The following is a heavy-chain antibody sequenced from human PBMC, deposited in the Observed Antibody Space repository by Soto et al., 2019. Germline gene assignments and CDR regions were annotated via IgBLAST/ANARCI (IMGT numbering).Heavy chain of an antibody. V-gene: IGHV1-69*12. CDR2: IIPIFGTA. CDR1: GGTFSSYA. CDR3: ARDGGVYDYSPFDY. D-gene: IGHD4-4*01. Sequence: QVQLVQSGAEVKKPGSSVKVSCKASGGTFSSYAISWVRQAPGQGLEWMGGIIPIFGTADYAQKFQGRVTIAADESASTAFMELSSLRSEDTAVYYCARDGGVYDYSPFDYWGQGTLVTVSS. J-gene: IGHJ4*02.